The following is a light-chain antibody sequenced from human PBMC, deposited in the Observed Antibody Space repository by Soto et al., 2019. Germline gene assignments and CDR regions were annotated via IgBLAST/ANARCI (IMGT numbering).Light chain of an antibody. J-gene: IGKJ1*01. Sequence: EIVLTQSPATLSSFPGDRVTLSCRASQYINTRLAWYQHRPGQAPRLLIYQTSLRAAGIPARFSASGSGTDFTLTISDVQPEDFALSYCHQRQSWPRTFGQRTQVGIK. CDR1: QYINTR. V-gene: IGKV3-11*01. CDR3: HQRQSWPRT. CDR2: QTS.